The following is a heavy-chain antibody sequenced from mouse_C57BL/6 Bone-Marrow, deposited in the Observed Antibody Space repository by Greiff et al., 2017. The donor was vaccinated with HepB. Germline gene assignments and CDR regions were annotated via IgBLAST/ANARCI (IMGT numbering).Heavy chain of an antibody. CDR3: TRGLLCYGGDY. V-gene: IGHV5-9-1*02. Sequence: EVKLMESGEGLVKPGGSLKLSCAASGFTFSSYAMSWVRQTPEKRLEWVAYISSGGDYIYYADTVKGRFTISRDNARNTLYLQMSSLKSEDTAMYYCTRGLLCYGGDYWGQGTSVTVSS. J-gene: IGHJ4*01. CDR1: GFTFSSYA. CDR2: ISSGGDYI. D-gene: IGHD2-1*01.